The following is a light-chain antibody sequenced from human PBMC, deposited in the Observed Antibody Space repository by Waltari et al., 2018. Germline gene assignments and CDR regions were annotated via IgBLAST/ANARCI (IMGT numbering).Light chain of an antibody. V-gene: IGKV4-1*01. CDR3: QQYYSTPWT. CDR2: SAS. Sequence: DIVMTQSPDSLAVSLGERATINCKSSQSVLYSSNKKKYLAWYQQKAGQPPKLLIYSASTRESGVPDRFTGSGSGTDFTLTISSLQAEDVAVYYCQQYYSTPWTFGQGTKVEIK. CDR1: QSVLYSSNKKKY. J-gene: IGKJ1*01.